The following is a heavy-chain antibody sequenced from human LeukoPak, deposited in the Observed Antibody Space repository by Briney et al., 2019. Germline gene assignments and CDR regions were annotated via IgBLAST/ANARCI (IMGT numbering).Heavy chain of an antibody. CDR1: GGSFSGYY. J-gene: IGHJ6*03. CDR2: INHSGST. Sequence: SETLSLTCAVYGGSFSGYYWSWIRQPPGKGLEWIGEINHSGSTNYNPSLKSRVTISVDTSKNQFSLKLSSVTAADTAVYYCARTPLYYYYMDVWGKGTTVTDSS. V-gene: IGHV4-34*01. CDR3: ARTPLYYYYMDV.